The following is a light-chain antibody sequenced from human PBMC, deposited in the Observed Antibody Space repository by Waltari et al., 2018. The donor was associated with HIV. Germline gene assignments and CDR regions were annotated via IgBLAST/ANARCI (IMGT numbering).Light chain of an antibody. Sequence: QSVLTQPPSASATPGQTVTISCSGTSSTIRSNTVNRYLHLPGTAPKPLIYSNIQRPSGVPARFSGSKSGTSASLAISGLQSEDEAHYYCASWDDSLNGLYVFGPGTKVTVL. CDR3: ASWDDSLNGLYV. V-gene: IGLV1-44*01. CDR1: SSTIRSNT. J-gene: IGLJ1*01. CDR2: SNI.